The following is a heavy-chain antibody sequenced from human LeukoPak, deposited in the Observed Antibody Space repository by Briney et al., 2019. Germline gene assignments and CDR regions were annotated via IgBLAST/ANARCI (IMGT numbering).Heavy chain of an antibody. CDR3: ARDDRMVTNNWFDP. Sequence: ASVKVSCKASGYTFTSYGISWVRQAPGQGLEWMGWISAYNGNTNYAQRLQGRVTMTTDTSTSTAYMELRSLRSDDTAVYYCARDDRMVTNNWFDPWGQGTLVTVSS. CDR1: GYTFTSYG. V-gene: IGHV1-18*01. CDR2: ISAYNGNT. J-gene: IGHJ5*02. D-gene: IGHD2-21*02.